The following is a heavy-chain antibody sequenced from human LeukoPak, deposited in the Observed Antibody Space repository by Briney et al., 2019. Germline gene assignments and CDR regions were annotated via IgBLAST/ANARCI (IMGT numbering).Heavy chain of an antibody. CDR1: GGSISSSSYY. CDR3: APSRSMVRGEDAFDI. J-gene: IGHJ3*02. V-gene: IGHV4-39*06. D-gene: IGHD3-10*01. CDR2: IYYSGST. Sequence: PSETLSLTCTVSGGSISSSSYYWGWIRQPPGKGLEWIGSIYYSGSTYYNPSLKSRVTISVDTSKNQFPLKLSSVTAADTAVYYCAPSRSMVRGEDAFDIWGQGTMVTVSS.